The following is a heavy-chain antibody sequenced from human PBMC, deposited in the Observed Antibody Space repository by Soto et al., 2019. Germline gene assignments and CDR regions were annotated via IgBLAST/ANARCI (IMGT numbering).Heavy chain of an antibody. D-gene: IGHD1-26*01. Sequence: QVQLVQSGAEVKKPGSSVMVSCKASGGTFSSYSINWVRQAPGQGLEWMGEIIPIFGTANYSQKFQGRVTTTADESTSTAYMELSSLRSEYTAVYYCARDGGRHSGGIDYWGPGTLVTVSS. CDR3: ARDGGRHSGGIDY. CDR2: IIPIFGTA. V-gene: IGHV1-69*01. J-gene: IGHJ4*02. CDR1: GGTFSSYS.